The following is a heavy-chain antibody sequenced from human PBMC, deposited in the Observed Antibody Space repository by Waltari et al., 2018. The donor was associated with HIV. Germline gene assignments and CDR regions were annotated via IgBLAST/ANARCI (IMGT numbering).Heavy chain of an antibody. J-gene: IGHJ4*02. CDR3: ARGNSMLRMAELDY. V-gene: IGHV1-18*01. CDR2: SSADNRDP. Sequence: QVNLVQSGAEVKKPGASVKISCEASGYSFRNYAINWVRQAPGQGLEWMGWSSADNRDPKYAEKVQGRVTITTDTSTNTAYIEIRSLRSDDTAVYFCARGNSMLRMAELDYWGQGTLVTVSS. D-gene: IGHD3-10*02. CDR1: GYSFRNYA.